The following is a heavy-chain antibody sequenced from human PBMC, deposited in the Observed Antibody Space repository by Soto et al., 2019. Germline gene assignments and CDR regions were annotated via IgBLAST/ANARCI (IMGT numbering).Heavy chain of an antibody. J-gene: IGHJ6*02. CDR3: AKEGGNHYYYYAMDV. CDR1: GYTFTNYG. CDR2: ISGYNGNT. D-gene: IGHD1-26*01. Sequence: ASVKVSCKASGYTFTNYGFSWVRQAPGQGLEWMGWISGYNGNTKYAEKFQGRVTMTTDTSTSTAHMELNSVTPEDTAVYYCAKEGGNHYYYYAMDVWGQGTTVTVSS. V-gene: IGHV1-18*01.